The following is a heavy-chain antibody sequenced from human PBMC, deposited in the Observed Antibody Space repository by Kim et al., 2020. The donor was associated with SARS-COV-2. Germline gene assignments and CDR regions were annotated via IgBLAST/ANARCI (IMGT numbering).Heavy chain of an antibody. CDR3: AREREGWVWQQLVERNYYYYMDV. CDR1: GGSISSYY. CDR2: IYYSGST. Sequence: SETLSLTCTVSGGSISSYYWSWIRQPPGKGLEWIGYIYYSGSTNYNPSLKSRVTISVDTSKNQFSLKLSSVTAADTAVYYCAREREGWVWQQLVERNYYYYMDVWGKGTTVTVSS. D-gene: IGHD6-13*01. V-gene: IGHV4-59*01. J-gene: IGHJ6*03.